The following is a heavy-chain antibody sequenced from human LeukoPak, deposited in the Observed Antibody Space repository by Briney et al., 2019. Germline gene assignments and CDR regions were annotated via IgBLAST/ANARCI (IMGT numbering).Heavy chain of an antibody. CDR3: ATRGYSGYELFDY. V-gene: IGHV1-69*04. J-gene: IGHJ4*02. D-gene: IGHD5-12*01. Sequence: SVKVSCKASGGTFSSYAISWVRQAPGQGLEWMGRIIPILGIANYAQKFQGRVTITADKSTSTAYMELSSLRSEDTAVYYCATRGYSGYELFDYWGQGTLVTVSS. CDR2: IIPILGIA. CDR1: GGTFSSYA.